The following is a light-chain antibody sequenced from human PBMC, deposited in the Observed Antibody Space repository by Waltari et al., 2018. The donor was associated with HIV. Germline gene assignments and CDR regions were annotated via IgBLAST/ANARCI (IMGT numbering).Light chain of an antibody. CDR2: KDN. CDR1: ALANQY. V-gene: IGLV3-25*03. Sequence: SYELAQPFSVSVSPGQTAAITCFGDALANQYPNWYRQKPGQSPVLVIYKDNARPSGIPERFSGSSSGTTVTLTISGVQAEDEADYYCQSTDVRGTQVIFGGGTKLTVL. J-gene: IGLJ2*01. CDR3: QSTDVRGTQVI.